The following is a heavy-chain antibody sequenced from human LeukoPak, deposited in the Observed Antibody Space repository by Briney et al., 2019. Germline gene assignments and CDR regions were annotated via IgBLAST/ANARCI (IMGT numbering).Heavy chain of an antibody. CDR3: ARDEIAAIAPPYNWFDP. J-gene: IGHJ5*02. CDR2: IYTSGST. V-gene: IGHV4-4*07. CDR1: GGSISSHY. Sequence: PSETLSLTCTVSGGSISSHYWSWIRQPAGKGLEWIGRIYTSGSTNYNPSLKSLVTMSVDTSKNQFSLKLSSMTAADTAVYYCARDEIAAIAPPYNWFDPWGQGTLVTVSS. D-gene: IGHD2-15*01.